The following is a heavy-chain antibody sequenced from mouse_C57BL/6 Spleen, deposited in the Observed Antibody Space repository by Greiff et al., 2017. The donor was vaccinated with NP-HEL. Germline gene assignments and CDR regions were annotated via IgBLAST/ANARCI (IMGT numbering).Heavy chain of an antibody. J-gene: IGHJ1*03. CDR1: GFTFSNYW. D-gene: IGHD4-1*01. CDR3: TTQGTGLNWYFDV. CDR2: IRLKSDNYAT. Sequence: EVKVEESGGGLVQPGGSMKLSCVASGFTFSNYWMNWVRQSPEKGLEWVAQIRLKSDNYATHYAESVKGRFTISRDDSKSSVYLQMNNLRAEDTGIYYCTTQGTGLNWYFDVWGTGTTVTVSS. V-gene: IGHV6-3*01.